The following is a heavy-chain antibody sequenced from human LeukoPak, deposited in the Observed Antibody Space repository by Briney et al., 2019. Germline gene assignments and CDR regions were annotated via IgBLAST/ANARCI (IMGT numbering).Heavy chain of an antibody. V-gene: IGHV1-69*13. Sequence: SVNVSCKASGGTFSSYTIGWVRQAPGQGLEWMGGIIPIFNTAHYAQTFQGRVTITADESTSTAYLELNSLRSEDTAVYYCARDEQDSSSWYARWFDPWGQGTLVTVSS. CDR2: IIPIFNTA. J-gene: IGHJ5*02. CDR1: GGTFSSYT. D-gene: IGHD6-13*01. CDR3: ARDEQDSSSWYARWFDP.